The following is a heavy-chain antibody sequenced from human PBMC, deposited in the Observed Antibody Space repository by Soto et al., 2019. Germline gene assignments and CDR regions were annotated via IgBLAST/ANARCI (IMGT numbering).Heavy chain of an antibody. J-gene: IGHJ4*02. CDR1: RFTFSRYA. Sequence: QVQLVESGGGVVQPGRSPRLSCAASRFTFSRYAMHWVRQAPGKGLEWVAVISYDGRQKHYVDSVKGRFTISRDESDNTLYLQMSSLRPEDTAAYYCAKDGYFDTYYFDHWGQGTLVTVSS. CDR3: AKDGYFDTYYFDH. V-gene: IGHV3-30*04. CDR2: ISYDGRQK. D-gene: IGHD3-22*01.